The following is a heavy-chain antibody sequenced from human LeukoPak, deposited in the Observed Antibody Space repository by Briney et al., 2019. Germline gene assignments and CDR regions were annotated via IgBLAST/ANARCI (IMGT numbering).Heavy chain of an antibody. CDR1: GYSFINYW. Sequence: GESLKISCKGSGYSFINYWIGWVRQMPDKGLEWMGIIYPGNSDIRYSPSFQGQVTISVDKSINTAYLQWTSLKASDTAIYYCTTGRFRSGGSCSSSFDFWGQGTLLTVPS. D-gene: IGHD2-15*01. V-gene: IGHV5-51*01. CDR3: TTGRFRSGGSCSSSFDF. J-gene: IGHJ4*02. CDR2: IYPGNSDI.